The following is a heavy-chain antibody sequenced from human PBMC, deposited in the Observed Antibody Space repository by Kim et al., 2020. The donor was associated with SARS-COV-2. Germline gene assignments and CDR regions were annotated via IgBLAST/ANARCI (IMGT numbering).Heavy chain of an antibody. CDR2: IWYDGNNK. CDR3: ARDYDGGVFDY. V-gene: IGHV3-33*01. Sequence: GGSLRLSCAASGFTFSSYGMHWVRQAPGKGLQWVAVIWYDGNNKYYADSVKGRFTISRDNSKNTLYLQMNSLRAEDTAVYYCARDYDGGVFDYWGQGTLVTVSS. J-gene: IGHJ4*02. CDR1: GFTFSSYG. D-gene: IGHD3-16*01.